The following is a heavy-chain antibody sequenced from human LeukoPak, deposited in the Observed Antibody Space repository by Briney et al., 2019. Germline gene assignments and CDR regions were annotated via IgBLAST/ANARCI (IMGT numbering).Heavy chain of an antibody. CDR2: INPYSGGT. CDR3: ARGGLEAYFDY. V-gene: IGHV1-2*02. J-gene: IGHJ4*02. CDR1: GYTFTGYY. Sequence: ASVKASCKASGYTFTGYYMHWARQAPGQGFEWMGWINPYSGGTNNTQKFQDRVTMTRDTSISTAYMELSRLTSDDTAVYYCARGGLEAYFDYWGQGTLVTVSS. D-gene: IGHD3-10*01.